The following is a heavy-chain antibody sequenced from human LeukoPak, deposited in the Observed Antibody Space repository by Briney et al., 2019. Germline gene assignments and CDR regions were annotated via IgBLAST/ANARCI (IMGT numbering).Heavy chain of an antibody. D-gene: IGHD6-6*01. CDR3: ARAPPSSNWFDP. CDR1: GYTFTSYD. Sequence: GASVTVSCKASGYTFTSYDINWVRQAPGQGLEWMGWMNPNSGNTGYAQKFKSRVTMTRNTSISTAYMELSTLRSDDTAVYYCARAPPSSNWFDPWGQGTLVTVSS. V-gene: IGHV1-8*01. J-gene: IGHJ5*02. CDR2: MNPNSGNT.